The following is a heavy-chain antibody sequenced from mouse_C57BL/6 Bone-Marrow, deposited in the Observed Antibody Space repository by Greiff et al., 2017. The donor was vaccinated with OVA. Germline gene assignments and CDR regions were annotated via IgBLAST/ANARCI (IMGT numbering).Heavy chain of an antibody. V-gene: IGHV1-85*01. CDR3: STVVGSY. Sequence: VQLQESGPELVKPGASVKLSCKASGYTFTSYDINWVKQRPGQGLEWIGWIYPRDGSTKYNEKFKGKATLTVDTSSSTAYMELHSLTSEDSAVYFCSTVVGSYWGQGTTLTVSS. J-gene: IGHJ2*01. CDR1: GYTFTSYD. D-gene: IGHD1-1*01. CDR2: IYPRDGST.